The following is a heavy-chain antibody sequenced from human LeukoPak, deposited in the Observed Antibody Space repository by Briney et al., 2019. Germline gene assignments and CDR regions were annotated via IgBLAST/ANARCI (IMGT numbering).Heavy chain of an antibody. CDR3: ARRDSSEYYYYMDV. CDR1: GGSISSSSYY. J-gene: IGHJ6*03. CDR2: IYYSGST. D-gene: IGHD3-22*01. V-gene: IGHV4-39*01. Sequence: SETLSLTCTVSGGSISSSSYYWGWIRQPPGKGLEWIGSIYYSGSTYYNPSLKSRVTISVDTSKNQFSLKLSSVTAADTAVYYCARRDSSEYYYYMDVWGKGTTVTVSS.